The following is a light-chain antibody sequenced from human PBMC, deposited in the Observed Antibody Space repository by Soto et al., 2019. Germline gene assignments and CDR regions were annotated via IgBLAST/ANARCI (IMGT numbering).Light chain of an antibody. CDR3: SSYTSGSTYV. Sequence: QSALTQPASVSASPGQSITISCTGTSSDVGGYTHVSWYQKHPHTAPKLLIYEVRNRPSGVSNRFYGSKSGNTASLTISGLQADDEADYYCSSYTSGSTYVFASGTKVTVL. J-gene: IGLJ1*01. V-gene: IGLV2-14*01. CDR2: EVR. CDR1: SSDVGGYTH.